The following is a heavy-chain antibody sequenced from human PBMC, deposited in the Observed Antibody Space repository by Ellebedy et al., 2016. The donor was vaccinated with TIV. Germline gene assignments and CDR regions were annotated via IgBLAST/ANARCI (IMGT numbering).Heavy chain of an antibody. CDR3: ARRYSGSSYHYFDY. V-gene: IGHV4-59*08. Sequence: MPSETLSLTCTVSGGSISSNYWDWIRQPPGKGLEWIGYIYNSVITNYNPSLKSRVTMSVDTSKRPLSLKLRSVTAADTAVYYCARRYSGSSYHYFDYWGQGTLVIVSS. CDR1: GGSISSNY. CDR2: IYNSVIT. D-gene: IGHD1-26*01. J-gene: IGHJ4*02.